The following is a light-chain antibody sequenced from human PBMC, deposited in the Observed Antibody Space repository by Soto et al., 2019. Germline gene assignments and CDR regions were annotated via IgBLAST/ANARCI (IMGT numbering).Light chain of an antibody. CDR3: SSYTSSSTRV. CDR1: SSDVGGYNY. Sequence: QSALTQPASVSGSPGQSITISCTGTSSDVGGYNYVSWYQQHPGKAPKLIIYEVTNRPSGVSNRFSGSKSGNTASLTISGLLAEDEADYYCSSYTSSSTRVFGGGTKLTVL. CDR2: EVT. V-gene: IGLV2-14*01. J-gene: IGLJ2*01.